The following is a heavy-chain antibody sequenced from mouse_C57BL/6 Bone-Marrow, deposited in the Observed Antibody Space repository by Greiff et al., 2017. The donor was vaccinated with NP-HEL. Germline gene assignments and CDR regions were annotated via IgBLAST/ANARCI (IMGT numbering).Heavy chain of an antibody. D-gene: IGHD3-3*01. Sequence: EVQVVESGGGLVKPGGSLKLSCAASGFTFSDSGMHWVRQAPEKGLEWVAYISSGSSTIYYADTVKGRFTISRDNAKNTLFLQMTSLRSEDTAMYYCARGGWAWFAYWGQGTLVTVSA. CDR2: ISSGSSTI. CDR3: ARGGWAWFAY. CDR1: GFTFSDSG. V-gene: IGHV5-17*01. J-gene: IGHJ3*01.